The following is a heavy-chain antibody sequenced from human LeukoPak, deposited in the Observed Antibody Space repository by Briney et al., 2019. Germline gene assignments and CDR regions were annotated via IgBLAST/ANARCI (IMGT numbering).Heavy chain of an antibody. CDR1: GYTFTSYV. Sequence: ASVKVSCKASGYTFTSYVISWVRQAPGRGLEWMGWISAYNGNTNYAQKLQGRVTMTTDTSTSTAYMELRSLRSDDTAVYYCAREGIAAADYNWFDPWGQGTLVTVSS. CDR3: AREGIAAADYNWFDP. CDR2: ISAYNGNT. V-gene: IGHV1-18*01. D-gene: IGHD6-13*01. J-gene: IGHJ5*02.